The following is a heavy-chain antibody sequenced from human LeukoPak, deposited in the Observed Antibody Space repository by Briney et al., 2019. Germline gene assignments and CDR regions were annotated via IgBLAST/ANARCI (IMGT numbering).Heavy chain of an antibody. CDR1: GYTFRSYE. Sequence: ASVKVSCKTSGYTFRSYEISWVRPATGRGLEWMGWMNPNSDNTGYAEKFQGRVTLTSNTSISTPYMELSSLRSEDTAFYYCARGHGYYWGQGTLVTVSS. CDR3: ARGHGYY. J-gene: IGHJ4*02. V-gene: IGHV1-8*02. D-gene: IGHD3-16*01. CDR2: MNPNSDNT.